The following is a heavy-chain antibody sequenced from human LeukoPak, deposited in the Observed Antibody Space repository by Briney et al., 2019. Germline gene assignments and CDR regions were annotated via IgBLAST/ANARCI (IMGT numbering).Heavy chain of an antibody. CDR1: GVSITSHY. CDR3: ARIESITVYGVVTSRPHFDY. CDR2: MYYSGIT. Sequence: PSETLSLTCTVSGVSITSHYWSWIRQPPGKGLEWIGYMYYSGITNYKSFLKNRVTISVDTSKNQFSLKLTSVTAADTAVYYCARIESITVYGVVTSRPHFDYWGQGTLVTVSS. J-gene: IGHJ4*02. D-gene: IGHD3-3*01. V-gene: IGHV4-59*11.